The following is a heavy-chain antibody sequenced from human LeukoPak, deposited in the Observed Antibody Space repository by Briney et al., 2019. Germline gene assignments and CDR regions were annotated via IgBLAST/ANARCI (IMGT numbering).Heavy chain of an antibody. CDR2: ISSSSSYI. Sequence: GGSLRLSCAASGFTFSSYSMNWVRQAPGKGLEWVSSISSSSSYIYYADSVKGRFTISRDNAKNSLYLQMNSLRAEDTAVYYCARDRSVGATPDAFDIWGQGTMVTASS. CDR3: ARDRSVGATPDAFDI. D-gene: IGHD1-26*01. V-gene: IGHV3-21*01. CDR1: GFTFSSYS. J-gene: IGHJ3*02.